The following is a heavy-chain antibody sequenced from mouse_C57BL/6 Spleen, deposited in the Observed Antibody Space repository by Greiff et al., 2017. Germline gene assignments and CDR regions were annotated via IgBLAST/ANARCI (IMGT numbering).Heavy chain of an antibody. Sequence: QVQLQQSGAELVRPGTSVKLSCKASGYTFTSYWMHWVKQRPGQGLEWIGVIDPSDSYTNYNQKFKGKATLTVDTSSSTAYMQLSSLTSEDSAVYYCARGGLYYYGSSYPLAYWGQGTLVTVSA. CDR2: IDPSDSYT. V-gene: IGHV1-59*01. J-gene: IGHJ3*01. D-gene: IGHD1-1*01. CDR3: ARGGLYYYGSSYPLAY. CDR1: GYTFTSYW.